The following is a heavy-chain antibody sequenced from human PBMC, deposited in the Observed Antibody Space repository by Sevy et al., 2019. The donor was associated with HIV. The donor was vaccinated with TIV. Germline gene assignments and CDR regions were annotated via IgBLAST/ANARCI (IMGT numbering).Heavy chain of an antibody. D-gene: IGHD3-10*01. J-gene: IGHJ4*02. Sequence: ASVKVSCKASGYNFNTYGITWVRQAPGQGLEWVGWIGVNNGKTNYAPRLQARISMTADTSTSTVCMELRTLTSDDTAMYFCARDSYYYGMHSSYRPPDYWGQGTLVTVS. CDR2: IGVNNGKT. CDR1: GYNFNTYG. V-gene: IGHV1-18*01. CDR3: ARDSYYYGMHSSYRPPDY.